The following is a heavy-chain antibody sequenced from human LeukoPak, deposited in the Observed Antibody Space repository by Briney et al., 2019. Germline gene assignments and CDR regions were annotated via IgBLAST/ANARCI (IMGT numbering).Heavy chain of an antibody. CDR1: GGSISSSSYY. V-gene: IGHV4-39*01. D-gene: IGHD3-10*01. CDR3: ARQKGTYNWFDP. CDR2: IYYSGST. Sequence: PSETLSLTCTVSGGSISSSSYYWGWIRQPPGKGLEWIGIIYYSGSTYYNPSLKSRVTISVDTSKNQFSPKLSSVTAADTAVYYCARQKGTYNWFDPWGQGTLVTVSS. J-gene: IGHJ5*02.